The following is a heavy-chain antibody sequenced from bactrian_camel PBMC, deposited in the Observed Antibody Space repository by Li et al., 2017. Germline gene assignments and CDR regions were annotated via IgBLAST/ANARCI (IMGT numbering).Heavy chain of an antibody. CDR3: AAYDGSYPSCSLIRGRYDY. CDR1: VVIGSRYC. Sequence: HVQLVESGGGSVQSGGSLRLSCAASVVIGSRYCIAWFRAAPGKNREGVAAIDTDGRLDYAGPVKGRFTIIRDDDKSMLYLQMNSLEPEDTAMYYCAAYDGSYPSCSLIRGRYDYWGQGTQVTVS. V-gene: IGHV3S53*01. J-gene: IGHJ4*01. CDR2: IDTDGRL. D-gene: IGHD2*01.